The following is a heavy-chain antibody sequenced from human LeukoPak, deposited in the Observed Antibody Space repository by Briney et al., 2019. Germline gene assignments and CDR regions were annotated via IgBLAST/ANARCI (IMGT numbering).Heavy chain of an antibody. V-gene: IGHV3-48*03. CDR2: ISSSGSTI. CDR3: ARDGDPCIAAAGTVYYYYGMDV. J-gene: IGHJ6*02. D-gene: IGHD6-13*01. Sequence: GGSLRLSCAASGFTFSSYEMNWVRQAPGKGLEWVSYISSSGSTIYYADSVKGRFTISRDNAKNSLYLQMNSLRAEDTAVYYCARDGDPCIAAAGTVYYYYGMDVWGQGTTVTVSS. CDR1: GFTFSSYE.